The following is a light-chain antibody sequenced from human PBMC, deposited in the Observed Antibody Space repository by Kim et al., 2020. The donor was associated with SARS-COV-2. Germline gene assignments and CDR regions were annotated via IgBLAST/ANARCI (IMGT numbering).Light chain of an antibody. V-gene: IGLV6-57*03. CDR1: GGNLSDNY. CDR3: PSYDISNVI. CDR2: EDS. Sequence: GNTVTIACTRTGGNLSDNYVTWYQQRPGSAPTIVIYEDSERPSGVPDRFSGSIDTSSSSASLTISGLKTEDEADYYCPSYDISNVIFGGGTQLTVL. J-gene: IGLJ2*01.